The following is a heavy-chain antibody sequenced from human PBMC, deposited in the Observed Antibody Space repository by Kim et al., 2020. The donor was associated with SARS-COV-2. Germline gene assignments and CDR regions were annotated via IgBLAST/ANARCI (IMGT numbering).Heavy chain of an antibody. V-gene: IGHV3-9*01. J-gene: IGHJ5*02. CDR3: AKGKLSLLSSWFDP. Sequence: GGSLRLSCAASGFTFDNFAMHWVRQAPGKGLEWVAGLNWNGATVGYADSVRGRFTISRDTAKSSLYLQMDSLRPEDTAHYYCAKGKLSLLSSWFDPWGQGTLVTVSS. D-gene: IGHD3-16*02. CDR2: LNWNGATV. CDR1: GFTFDNFA.